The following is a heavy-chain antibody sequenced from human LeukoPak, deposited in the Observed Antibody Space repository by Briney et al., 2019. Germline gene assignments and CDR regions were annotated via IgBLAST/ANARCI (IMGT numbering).Heavy chain of an antibody. D-gene: IGHD6-13*01. Sequence: SGTLSLTCAVSGGSISSSKWWSWVRQSPGKGLEWIGEIYQSGSTNYNPSLKSRVTISLDKPKKQFSLQLCSVTGADTAVYYCARDKAPPFSSNRYYYGMDVWGKGTTVTVSS. V-gene: IGHV4-4*02. J-gene: IGHJ6*04. CDR1: GGSISSSKW. CDR2: IYQSGST. CDR3: ARDKAPPFSSNRYYYGMDV.